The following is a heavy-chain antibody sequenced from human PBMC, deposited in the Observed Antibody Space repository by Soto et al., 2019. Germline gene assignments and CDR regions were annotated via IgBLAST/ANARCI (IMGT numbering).Heavy chain of an antibody. D-gene: IGHD3-3*01. Sequence: ASVNVACKASGYTFTGYYIHWVRQAPGQGLEWMGWINPNSGGTNYAQKFQGWVTMTRDTSISTAYMELSRLRSDDTAVYYCARGGPRHDFWSGYSTPRDYYYGMDVWGQGTTVTVSS. CDR2: INPNSGGT. CDR3: ARGGPRHDFWSGYSTPRDYYYGMDV. J-gene: IGHJ6*02. V-gene: IGHV1-2*04. CDR1: GYTFTGYY.